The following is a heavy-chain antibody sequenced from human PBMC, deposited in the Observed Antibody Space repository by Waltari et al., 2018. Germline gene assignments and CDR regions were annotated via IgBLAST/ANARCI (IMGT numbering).Heavy chain of an antibody. V-gene: IGHV3-11*01. Sequence: QVQLVESGGDLIRPGGSLRLPCAASGFPFRILHFSWLRQAPGKGLEWIAYISASGSTIYYADSVKGRFTISRDNAKNSLYLQMSSLRAEDTAVYYCARDSQTAIAMERGAFDIWGQGTMVTVSS. CDR3: ARDSQTAIAMERGAFDI. CDR2: ISASGSTI. J-gene: IGHJ3*02. CDR1: GFPFRILH. D-gene: IGHD6-19*01.